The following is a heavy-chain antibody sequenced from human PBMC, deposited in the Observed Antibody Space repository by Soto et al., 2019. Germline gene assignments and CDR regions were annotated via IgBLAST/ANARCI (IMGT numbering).Heavy chain of an antibody. V-gene: IGHV3-30-3*01. CDR2: ISYDGSIK. Sequence: QVQLVESGGGVVQPGRSLRLSCAASGFTFSSYAMHWVRQAPGKGLEWVAVISYDGSIKYYADSVKGRFTISRDNSKNTLYLQMNSLRAEDTAVYYCARVMEYSYGNEFDYWGQGTLVTVSS. D-gene: IGHD5-18*01. J-gene: IGHJ4*02. CDR3: ARVMEYSYGNEFDY. CDR1: GFTFSSYA.